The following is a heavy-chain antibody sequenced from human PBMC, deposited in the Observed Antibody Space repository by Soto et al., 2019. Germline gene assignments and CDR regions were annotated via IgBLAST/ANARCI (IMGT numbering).Heavy chain of an antibody. CDR2: ISENGGST. D-gene: IGHD2-2*01. J-gene: IGHJ4*02. CDR3: VKGCRGYCSSSSCYGCNFDY. V-gene: IGHV3-64D*08. CDR1: GFTFSSYG. Sequence: GGSLRLSCSASGFTFSSYGMHWVRQAPGKGLEYVSAISENGGSTDYADSVKGRFTISRDNSKNTLYLQMSSLRAEDTAVYYCVKGCRGYCSSSSCYGCNFDYWGQGTLVTVSS.